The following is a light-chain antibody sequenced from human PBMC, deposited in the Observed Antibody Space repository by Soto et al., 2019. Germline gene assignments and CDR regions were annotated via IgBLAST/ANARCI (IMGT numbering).Light chain of an antibody. V-gene: IGKV4-1*01. CDR2: CAS. CDR1: QSVFYNSKNKNY. J-gene: IGKJ1*01. CDR3: QQYHGSPWT. Sequence: DIVMTQSPDSLAVSLGERATINCKSSQSVFYNSKNKNYLACYQQKPGQPPKLLIYCASTRESVVPNRFSGSWSGTEFTLTISSLQAEDVAVYYCQQYHGSPWTFGQGTKVEIK.